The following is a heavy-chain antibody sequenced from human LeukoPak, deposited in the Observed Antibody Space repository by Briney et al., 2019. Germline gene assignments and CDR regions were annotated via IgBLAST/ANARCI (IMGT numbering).Heavy chain of an antibody. CDR1: AFTFSSYA. D-gene: IGHD4-17*01. Sequence: GGSLRLSCAASAFTFSSYAMSWVRQAPGKGLEWVSAISAGADSTYYADSVQGRFTISRDNSKNTLYLQMCGLRAEDTAVYFCARGAYGDYVSWGQGTLVTVSS. CDR3: ARGAYGDYVS. J-gene: IGHJ5*02. V-gene: IGHV3-23*01. CDR2: ISAGADST.